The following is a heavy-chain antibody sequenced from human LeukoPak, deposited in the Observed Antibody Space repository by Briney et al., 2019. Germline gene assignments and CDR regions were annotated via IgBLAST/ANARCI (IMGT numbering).Heavy chain of an antibody. D-gene: IGHD5-18*01. CDR3: ARQVDTTMALPDY. CDR1: GYTFTSYG. V-gene: IGHV1-18*01. CDR2: ISTYNYNT. J-gene: IGHJ4*02. Sequence: ASVKVSCKTTGYTFTSYGVSWVRQAPGQRLEWMGWISTYNYNTNYAQKFRGRVTLTKDTSTSTVYMELRSLRSDDTAIYYCARQVDTTMALPDYWGQGTLVTVSS.